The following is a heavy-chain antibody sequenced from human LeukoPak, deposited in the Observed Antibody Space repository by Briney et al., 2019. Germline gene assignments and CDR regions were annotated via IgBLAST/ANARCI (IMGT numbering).Heavy chain of an antibody. CDR3: AREGLDGSTQIYYYGMDV. D-gene: IGHD3/OR15-3a*01. CDR1: GGTFSSYA. CDR2: IIPILGIA. V-gene: IGHV1-69*04. Sequence: SVKVSCKASGGTFSSYAISWVRQAPGQGLEWMGRIIPILGIAKYAQKFQGRVTITADKSTSTAYMELSSLRSEDTAVYYCAREGLDGSTQIYYYGMDVWGQGTTVTVSS. J-gene: IGHJ6*02.